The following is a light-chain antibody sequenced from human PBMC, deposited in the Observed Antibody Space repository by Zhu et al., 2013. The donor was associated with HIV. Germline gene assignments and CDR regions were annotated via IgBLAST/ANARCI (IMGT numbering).Light chain of an antibody. J-gene: IGLJ1*01. CDR1: SSNIGAGYD. Sequence: QSVLTQPPSVSGAPGQRVTISCTGSSSNIGAGYDVHWYQQLPGTAPKLLIYGNSIRPSGVPDRFSGSKSGTSASLAITGLQAEDEADYYCQSYDSSLSGSSVFGTGTKVTVL. V-gene: IGLV1-40*01. CDR2: GNS. CDR3: QSYDSSLSGSSV.